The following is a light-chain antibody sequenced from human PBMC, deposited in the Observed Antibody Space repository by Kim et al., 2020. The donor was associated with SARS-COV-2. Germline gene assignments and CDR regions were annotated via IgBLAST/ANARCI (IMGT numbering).Light chain of an antibody. V-gene: IGKV3-20*01. CDR1: QSVSSSY. CDR2: GAS. CDR3: QQYGSSPNT. Sequence: SPGDRATLPSRASQSVSSSYLAGYQQKPGQAPRLLIDGASSRATGIPDRFSGSGSGTDFTLTISRLEPEDFAVYYCQQYGSSPNTFGGGTKVEIK. J-gene: IGKJ4*01.